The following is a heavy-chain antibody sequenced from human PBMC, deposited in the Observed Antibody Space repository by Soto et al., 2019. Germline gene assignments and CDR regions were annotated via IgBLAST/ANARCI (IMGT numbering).Heavy chain of an antibody. J-gene: IGHJ6*02. D-gene: IGHD6-6*01. CDR3: ARDRGLVSPRSPYYYYYGMDV. V-gene: IGHV1-2*04. Sequence: ASVKVSCKASGYTFTGYYMHWVRQAPGQGLEWMGWINPNSGGTNYAQKFQGWVTMTRDTSISTAYMELSRLRSDDTAVYYCARDRGLVSPRSPYYYYYGMDVWGQGTTVTVSS. CDR1: GYTFTGYY. CDR2: INPNSGGT.